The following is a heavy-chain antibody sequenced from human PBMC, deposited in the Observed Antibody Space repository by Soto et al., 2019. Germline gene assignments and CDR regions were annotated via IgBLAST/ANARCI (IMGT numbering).Heavy chain of an antibody. CDR1: GFTFSSYG. J-gene: IGHJ4*02. D-gene: IGHD4-17*01. V-gene: IGHV3-33*01. Sequence: QVQLVESGGGVVQPGRSLRLSCAASGFTFSSYGMHWVRQAPGKGLEWVAVIWYDGSNKYYADSVKGRFTISRDNSKNPLYLQMSSLRAEDTAVYYCAREFPLRCLPSRAFDYWGQGTLVTVSS. CDR2: IWYDGSNK. CDR3: AREFPLRCLPSRAFDY.